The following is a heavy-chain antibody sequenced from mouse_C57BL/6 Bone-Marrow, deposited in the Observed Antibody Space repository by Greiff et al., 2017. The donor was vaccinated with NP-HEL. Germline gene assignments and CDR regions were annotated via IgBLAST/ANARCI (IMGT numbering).Heavy chain of an antibody. CDR1: GYAFSSSW. CDR3: ARDYGSSYGYLDY. D-gene: IGHD1-1*01. J-gene: IGHJ2*01. CDR2: ISPGDGDS. Sequence: VQLQQSGPELVKPGASVKISCKASGYAFSSSWMNWVKQRPGKGLEWIGRISPGDGDSNYNGKFKGKATLTADKSSSTAYMQLSSLTSEDSAVYFCARDYGSSYGYLDYWGQGTTLTVSS. V-gene: IGHV1-82*01.